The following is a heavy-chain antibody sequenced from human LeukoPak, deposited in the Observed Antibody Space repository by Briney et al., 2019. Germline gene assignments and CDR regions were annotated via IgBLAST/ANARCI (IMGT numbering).Heavy chain of an antibody. CDR3: ARQNRKGIVATIDS. Sequence: SETLSLTCTVSGGSISSSSYYWGWIRQPPGKGLEWIGSIYYSGSTYYNPSLKSRVTISVDTSKNQFSLKLSSVTAADTAVYYCARQNRKGIVATIDSWGQGTLVTVSS. CDR2: IYYSGST. CDR1: GGSISSSSYY. D-gene: IGHD1-26*01. J-gene: IGHJ4*02. V-gene: IGHV4-39*01.